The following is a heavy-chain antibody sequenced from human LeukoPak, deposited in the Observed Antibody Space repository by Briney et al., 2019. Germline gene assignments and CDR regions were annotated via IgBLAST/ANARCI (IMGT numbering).Heavy chain of an antibody. Sequence: SETLSLTSTVSGGSINSHYWSWIRQPPGKGLEWIGDIYYSGSTKYNPSLKSRVTISVDTSKNHLSLKLTSVLAADTAIYYCVRRDNTGWNYFDYWGQGILVTVSS. V-gene: IGHV4-59*08. D-gene: IGHD6-19*01. CDR3: VRRDNTGWNYFDY. CDR1: GGSINSHY. J-gene: IGHJ4*02. CDR2: IYYSGST.